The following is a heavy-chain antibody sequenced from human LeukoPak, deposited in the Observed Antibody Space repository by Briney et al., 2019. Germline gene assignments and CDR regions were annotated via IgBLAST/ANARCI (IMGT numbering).Heavy chain of an antibody. J-gene: IGHJ3*02. V-gene: IGHV4-34*01. D-gene: IGHD6-19*01. CDR3: AAVASRGQDAFDI. Sequence: SETLSLTCAVYGGSFSGYYWRWIRQPPGKGLEWIGEINHSGSTNYNPSLKSRVTISVDTSKNQFSLKLSSVTAADTAVYYCAAVASRGQDAFDIWGQGRMVTVSS. CDR2: INHSGST. CDR1: GGSFSGYY.